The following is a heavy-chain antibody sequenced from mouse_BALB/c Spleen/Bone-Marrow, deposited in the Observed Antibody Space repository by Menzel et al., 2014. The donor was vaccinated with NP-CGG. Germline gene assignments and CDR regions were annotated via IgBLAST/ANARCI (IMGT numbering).Heavy chain of an antibody. D-gene: IGHD2-3*01. J-gene: IGHJ3*01. CDR2: INPSNGRT. Sequence: VQLVESGAELVKPGASVKLSCKASGYTFTFYWIHWVKQRPGQGLEWIGEINPSNGRTNYYEKFKNKATLTVDKSPSTAYMQLSSLTSEDSAVYFCARYDGPAWFAYWGQGTLVTVSA. CDR3: ARYDGPAWFAY. V-gene: IGHV1S81*02. CDR1: GYTFTFYW.